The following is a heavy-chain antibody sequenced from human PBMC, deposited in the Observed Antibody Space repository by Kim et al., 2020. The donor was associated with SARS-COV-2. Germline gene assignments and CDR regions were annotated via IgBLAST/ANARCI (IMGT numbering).Heavy chain of an antibody. V-gene: IGHV4-31*03. CDR3: ARTYYYDSSGSFDAFDI. D-gene: IGHD3-22*01. CDR1: GGSISSGGYY. CDR2: IYYSGST. J-gene: IGHJ3*02. Sequence: SETLSLTCTVSGGSISSGGYYWSWIRQHPGKGLEWIGYIYYSGSTYYNPSLKSRVTISVDTSKNQFSLKLSSVTAADTAVYYCARTYYYDSSGSFDAFDIWGQGTMVTVSS.